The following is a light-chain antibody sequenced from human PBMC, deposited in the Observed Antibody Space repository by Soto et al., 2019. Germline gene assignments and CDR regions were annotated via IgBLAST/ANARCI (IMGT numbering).Light chain of an antibody. CDR3: AAWDDSLSGPV. V-gene: IGLV1-47*01. CDR2: RNN. Sequence: QAVVTQPPSASGTPGQRVTISCSGSSSNIGSNYVYWYQQLPGTAPKLLIYRNNQRPSGGPARFSGSKTGTSASLAISGLRSEDEAAYYCAAWDDSLSGPVFGGGTQLTVL. CDR1: SSNIGSNY. J-gene: IGLJ7*01.